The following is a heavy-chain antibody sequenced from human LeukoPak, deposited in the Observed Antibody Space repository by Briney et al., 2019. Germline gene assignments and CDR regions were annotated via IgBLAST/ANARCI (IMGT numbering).Heavy chain of an antibody. J-gene: IGHJ4*02. Sequence: GGSLRLSCAASGFTFSSYWMHWVRQAPGKGLVWVSRINSDGSSTNYADSVKGRFTISRDNAKNTLYLQMNSLRAEDTAVYYCARGGRYNWNYADYWGQGTLVTDSS. V-gene: IGHV3-74*01. CDR1: GFTFSSYW. CDR3: ARGGRYNWNYADY. CDR2: INSDGSST. D-gene: IGHD1-20*01.